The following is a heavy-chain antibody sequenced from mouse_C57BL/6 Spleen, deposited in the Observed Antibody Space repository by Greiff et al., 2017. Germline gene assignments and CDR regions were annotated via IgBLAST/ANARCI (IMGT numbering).Heavy chain of an antibody. V-gene: IGHV5-6*01. CDR3: ARLGYSNYDLFAY. CDR1: GFTFSSYG. CDR2: ISSGGSYT. Sequence: EVHLVESGGDLVKPGGSLKLSCAASGFTFSSYGMSWVRQTPDKRLEWVATISSGGSYTYYPDSVKGRFTISRDNAKNTLYLQMSSLKSEDTAMYYCARLGYSNYDLFAYWGQGTLVTVSA. J-gene: IGHJ3*01. D-gene: IGHD2-5*01.